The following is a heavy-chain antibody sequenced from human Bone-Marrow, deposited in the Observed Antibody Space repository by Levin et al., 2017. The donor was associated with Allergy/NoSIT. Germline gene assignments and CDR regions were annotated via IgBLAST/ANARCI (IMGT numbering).Heavy chain of an antibody. V-gene: IGHV4-34*01. CDR1: GGSFSGYY. CDR3: AGYSSSWRAEYFQH. Sequence: SETLSLTCAVYGGSFSGYYWSWIRQPPGKGLEWIGEINHSGSTNYNPSLKSRVTISVDTSKNQFSLKLSSVTAADTAVYYCAGYSSSWRAEYFQHWGQGTLVTVSS. D-gene: IGHD6-13*01. J-gene: IGHJ1*01. CDR2: INHSGST.